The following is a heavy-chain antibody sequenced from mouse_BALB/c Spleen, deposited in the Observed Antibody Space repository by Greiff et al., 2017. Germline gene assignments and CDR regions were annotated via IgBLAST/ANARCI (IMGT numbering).Heavy chain of an antibody. V-gene: IGHV1-69*02. CDR2: IYPSDSYT. CDR3: NGGGLLRY. CDR1: GYTFTSYW. J-gene: IGHJ3*01. D-gene: IGHD2-3*01. Sequence: VQLQQPGAELVRPGASVKLSCKASGYTFTSYWINWVKQRPGQGLEWIGNIYPSDSYTNYNQKFKDKATLTVDKSSSTAYMQLSSPTSEDSAVYYCNGGGLLRYWGQGTLVTVSA.